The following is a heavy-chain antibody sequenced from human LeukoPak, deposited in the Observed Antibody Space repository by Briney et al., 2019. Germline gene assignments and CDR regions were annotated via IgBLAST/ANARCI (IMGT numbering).Heavy chain of an antibody. D-gene: IGHD3-22*01. CDR1: GGSFSGYY. CDR2: INHSGST. Sequence: PSETLSLTCAVYGGSFSGYYWSWIRQPPGKGLEWIGEINHSGSTNYNPSLKSRVTISVDTSKNQFSLKLSSVTAADTAVYYCAKEKEYYDSSGYYEMFYYYYYMDVWGKGTTVTISS. CDR3: AKEKEYYDSSGYYEMFYYYYYMDV. V-gene: IGHV4-34*01. J-gene: IGHJ6*03.